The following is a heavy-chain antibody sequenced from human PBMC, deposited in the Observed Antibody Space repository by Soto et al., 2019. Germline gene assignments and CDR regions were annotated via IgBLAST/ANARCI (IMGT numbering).Heavy chain of an antibody. D-gene: IGHD2-15*01. CDR3: AKRATTVPTPGNYFDC. CDR1: GFSFSDYS. Sequence: TGGSLRLSCVASGFSFSDYSMTWVRQAPGRGLEWVSTLTRTGTTFYADSVKGRFTISRDNSKNTLSLQMYNLRAEDTARYYCAKRATTVPTPGNYFDCWGQGTLVTVSS. J-gene: IGHJ4*02. V-gene: IGHV3-23*01. CDR2: LTRTGTT.